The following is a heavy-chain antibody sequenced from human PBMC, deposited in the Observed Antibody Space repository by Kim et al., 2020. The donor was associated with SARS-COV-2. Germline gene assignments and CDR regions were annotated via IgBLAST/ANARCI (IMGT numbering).Heavy chain of an antibody. CDR2: ISSSGSTI. D-gene: IGHD3-10*01. J-gene: IGHJ6*02. CDR1: GFTFSDYY. Sequence: GGSLRLSCAASGFTFSDYYMSWIRQAPGKGLEWVSYISSSGSTIYYADSVKGRFTISRDNAKNSLYLQMNSLRAEDTAVYYCARETSDLRDYYYGMDVWGQGTTVTVSS. CDR3: ARETSDLRDYYYGMDV. V-gene: IGHV3-11*01.